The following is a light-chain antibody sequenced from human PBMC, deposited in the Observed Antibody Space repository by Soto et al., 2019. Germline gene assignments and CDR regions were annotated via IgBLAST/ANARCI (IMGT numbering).Light chain of an antibody. V-gene: IGKV1-12*01. CDR3: QQATSFPFP. CDR2: AAS. CDR1: QGISSW. J-gene: IGKJ3*01. Sequence: DIQMTQSPSSVSASVGDRVTITCRASQGISSWLAWYQQKPGKAPKLLIYAASSLQSVVPSRFSGSGSGTQLTRPITGLQPEDFAPYYCQQATSFPFPFGPGTNVDIK.